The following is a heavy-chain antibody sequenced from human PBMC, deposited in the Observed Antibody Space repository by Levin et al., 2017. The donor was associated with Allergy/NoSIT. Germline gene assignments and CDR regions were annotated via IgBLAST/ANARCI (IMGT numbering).Heavy chain of an antibody. CDR1: GFNFRNYE. CDR2: ITGDNYSPSHVAST. J-gene: IGHJ4*02. V-gene: IGHV3-48*03. Sequence: PGESLKISCVGSGFNFRNYEMNWVRQTPGKGLEWVSHITGDNYSPSHVASTSYSDSVRGRFTISRDNAQNSVYLQMANLKDEDSGLYYWATLSVYVPNTAASDRWGQGTLVTVSS. D-gene: IGHD3-10*02. CDR3: ATLSVYVPNTAASDR.